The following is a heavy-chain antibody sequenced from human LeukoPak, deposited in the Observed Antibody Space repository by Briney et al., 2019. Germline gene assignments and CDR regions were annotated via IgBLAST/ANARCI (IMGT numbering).Heavy chain of an antibody. Sequence: ASMKVSCKASGYTFTSYGISWVQQAPGQGLEWMGWISGYNGHTNYAQKLQGRVTMTTDTSTSTAYMELRSLRSDDTAVYYCARDKNSSTWYWFDPWGQGTLVTVSS. D-gene: IGHD6-13*01. CDR3: ARDKNSSTWYWFDP. CDR2: ISGYNGHT. J-gene: IGHJ5*02. V-gene: IGHV1-18*01. CDR1: GYTFTSYG.